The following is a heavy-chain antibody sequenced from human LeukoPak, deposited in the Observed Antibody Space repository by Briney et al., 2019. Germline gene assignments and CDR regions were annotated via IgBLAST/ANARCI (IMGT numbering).Heavy chain of an antibody. CDR1: GDFINSYY. Sequence: SETLSLTCTVSGDFINSYYWSWIRQPPGKGLEWIGYIYYSGGTNKNPSLKSRVTISLDTSKNQFSLKLSSVTAADTAVYYCARQGYYDSSGHYYMDVWGKGTTVTVSS. CDR3: ARQGYYDSSGHYYMDV. V-gene: IGHV4-59*08. CDR2: IYYSGGT. J-gene: IGHJ6*03. D-gene: IGHD3-22*01.